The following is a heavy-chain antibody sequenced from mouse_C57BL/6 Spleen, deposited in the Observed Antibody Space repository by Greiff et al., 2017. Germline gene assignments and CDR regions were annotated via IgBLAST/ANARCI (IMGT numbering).Heavy chain of an antibody. CDR2: ISYGGST. D-gene: IGHD2-3*01. J-gene: IGHJ2*01. V-gene: IGHV3-1*01. CDR1: GYSITSGYD. Sequence: VQLQQPGPGMVKPSQSLSLTCTVTGYSITSGYDWHWIRHFPGNKLEWMGFISYGGSTNYNPSLKSRISITHDTSKNPFFLKLNSVTAEDTATYYCARDYDGYLYFDYWGQGTTLTVSS. CDR3: ARDYDGYLYFDY.